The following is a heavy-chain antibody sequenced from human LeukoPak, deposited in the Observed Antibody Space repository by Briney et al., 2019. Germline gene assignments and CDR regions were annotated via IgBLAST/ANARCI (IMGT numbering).Heavy chain of an antibody. V-gene: IGHV3-74*03. Sequence: PRGSLRLSCAASGFTFSTYWMHWVRQVPGKGLVWVSHIKSDGSGTEYADSVKGRFTISRDNAKNTLYMQMNSLRAEDTAVYYCTSGAYYNDYWGQGTRVSLSS. D-gene: IGHD3-22*01. J-gene: IGHJ4*02. CDR1: GFTFSTYW. CDR3: TSGAYYNDY. CDR2: IKSDGSGT.